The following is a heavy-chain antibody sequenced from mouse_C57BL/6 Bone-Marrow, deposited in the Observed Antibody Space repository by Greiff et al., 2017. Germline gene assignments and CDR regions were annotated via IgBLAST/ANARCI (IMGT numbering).Heavy chain of an antibody. CDR2: IYPGGGYT. Sequence: VQLQQSGAELVRPGTSVKMSCKASGYTFTNYWIGWAQPRPGNGLEWIGDIYPGGGYTHYHEHFKGTATLTTDTSSSTAYMQFSSLTSEDSAIYYCARREAYYYGSYWYFDVWGTGTTVTVSS. D-gene: IGHD1-1*01. V-gene: IGHV1-63*01. CDR1: GYTFTNYW. CDR3: ARREAYYYGSYWYFDV. J-gene: IGHJ1*03.